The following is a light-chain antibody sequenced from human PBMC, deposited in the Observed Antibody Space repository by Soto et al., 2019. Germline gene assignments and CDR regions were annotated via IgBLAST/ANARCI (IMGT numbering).Light chain of an antibody. V-gene: IGKV3-20*01. Sequence: EIVLTQSPGTLSLPPGERATLPSRALKSFGASYLPWYQQKPGQAPRLLIYGPSSRATGIPDRFSGSGSGTDFTLTISRLEPEDFAVYYCQQYGSSPWTFGQGTKVEIK. J-gene: IGKJ1*01. CDR2: GPS. CDR3: QQYGSSPWT. CDR1: KSFGASY.